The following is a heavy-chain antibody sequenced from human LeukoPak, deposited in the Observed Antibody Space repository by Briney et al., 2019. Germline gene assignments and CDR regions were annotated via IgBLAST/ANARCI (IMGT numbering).Heavy chain of an antibody. CDR1: GGTFSSYA. CDR2: IIPIFGTA. CDR3: ATSNFGVVIMYYFDY. Sequence: SVKVSCKASGGTFSSYAISWVRQAPGQGLERMGGIIPIFGTANYAQKFQGRVTITTDESTSTAYMELSSLRSEDTAVYYCATSNFGVVIMYYFDYWGQGTLVTVSS. V-gene: IGHV1-69*05. J-gene: IGHJ4*02. D-gene: IGHD3-3*01.